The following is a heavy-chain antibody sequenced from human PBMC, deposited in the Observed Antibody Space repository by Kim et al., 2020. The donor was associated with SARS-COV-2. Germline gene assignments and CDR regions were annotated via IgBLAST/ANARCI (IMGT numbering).Heavy chain of an antibody. CDR3: ARHFRGTSLRFLGLFQFDC. J-gene: IGHJ4*02. D-gene: IGHD3-3*01. CDR1: GGSISSSGYY. Sequence: SETLSLTCAVSGGSISSSGYYWGWIRQPPGKGLEWIGSVYYTGATYYNPSLKSRVTISVDTSNNQFSLKLSSVTAADTAVYYCARHFRGTSLRFLGLFQFDCGGRGTLVTVSS. CDR2: VYYTGAT. V-gene: IGHV4-39*01.